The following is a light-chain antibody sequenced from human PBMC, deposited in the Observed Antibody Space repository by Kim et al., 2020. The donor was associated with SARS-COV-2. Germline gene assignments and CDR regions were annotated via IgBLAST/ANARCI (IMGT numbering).Light chain of an antibody. CDR3: QQYFGFPWT. Sequence: ITNSLAWYQQKPGKAPTLLISKASSLETGVPSTFSGSGSGTEFALSISSLQPDDFATYYCQQYFGFPWTFGQGTKVDIK. V-gene: IGKV1-5*03. CDR1: ITNS. J-gene: IGKJ1*01. CDR2: KAS.